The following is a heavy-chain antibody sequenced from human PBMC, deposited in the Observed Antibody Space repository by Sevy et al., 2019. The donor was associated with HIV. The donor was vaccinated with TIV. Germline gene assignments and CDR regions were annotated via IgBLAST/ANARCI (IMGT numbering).Heavy chain of an antibody. J-gene: IGHJ3*02. Sequence: GGSLRLSCTTSGFTFTSYAMNWVRQAPGKGLEWVSTIFRNFRGVDVTYDPDSVKGRFTISRDSSGNTLYLQMNSLRAEDTAVYYCAGARYDSSGSFDALDIWGHGTMVTVSS. V-gene: IGHV3-23*01. D-gene: IGHD3-22*01. CDR2: IFRNFRGVDVT. CDR1: GFTFTSYA. CDR3: AGARYDSSGSFDALDI.